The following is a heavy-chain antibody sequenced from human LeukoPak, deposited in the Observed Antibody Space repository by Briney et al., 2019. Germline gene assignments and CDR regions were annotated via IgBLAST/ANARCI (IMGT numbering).Heavy chain of an antibody. CDR3: ARDGQQLRF. CDR2: IKQDGSEK. Sequence: PGGSLRLSCVASGFTFSSYWMSWVRQAPGKGLEWVANIKQDGSEKYYVDSVKGRFTISRDNAKNSLYLQMNSLRVEDTAVYYCARDGQQLRFWGQGTLVIVSS. V-gene: IGHV3-7*04. J-gene: IGHJ4*02. CDR1: GFTFSSYW. D-gene: IGHD6-13*01.